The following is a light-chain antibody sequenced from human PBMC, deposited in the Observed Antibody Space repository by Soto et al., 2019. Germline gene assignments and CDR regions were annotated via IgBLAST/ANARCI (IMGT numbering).Light chain of an antibody. CDR1: QSVSSY. V-gene: IGKV3-11*01. J-gene: IGKJ4*01. CDR2: DAS. Sequence: EIVLTQSPATLSLSPGERATLSCRASQSVSSYLAWYQQKPGQAPRLLIYDASNRATGIPARFSGSVSGTDFPLTISSLEPEDFAVYYCQQSSNWPPLTFGGGTKVEIK. CDR3: QQSSNWPPLT.